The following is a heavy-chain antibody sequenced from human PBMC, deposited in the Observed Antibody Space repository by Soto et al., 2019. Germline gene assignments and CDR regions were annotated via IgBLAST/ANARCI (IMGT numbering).Heavy chain of an antibody. CDR1: GVTFRNYW. CDR3: TRDGDGRGIGFDI. D-gene: IGHD3-10*01. Sequence: EVQVVESGGGLGQPGGSLRLSCAGSGVTFRNYWMHWVRQVPGTGLVWVSRIDPDGGSTHYADSVKGRFIISRDNAKNTVYMEMSSLRVEDTAVYYCTRDGDGRGIGFDIWGQGTMVTVSS. V-gene: IGHV3-74*01. J-gene: IGHJ3*02. CDR2: IDPDGGST.